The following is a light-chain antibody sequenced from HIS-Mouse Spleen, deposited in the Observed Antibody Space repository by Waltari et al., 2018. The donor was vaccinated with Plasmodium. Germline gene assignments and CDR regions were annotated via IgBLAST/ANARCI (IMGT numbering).Light chain of an antibody. CDR1: SSDVGGYNY. CDR2: DVS. V-gene: IGLV2-11*01. J-gene: IGLJ3*02. CDR3: CSYAGSYTLV. Sequence: QSALTQPRPVSGSPGPSVTISCTGTSSDVGGYNYVSWYQQHPGKAPKLMMYDVSKRPSGVPDRFSGSKSGNTASLTISGLQAEDEADYYCCSYAGSYTLVFGGGTKLTVL.